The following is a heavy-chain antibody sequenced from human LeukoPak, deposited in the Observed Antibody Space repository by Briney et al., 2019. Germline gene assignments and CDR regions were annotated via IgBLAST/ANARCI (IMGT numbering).Heavy chain of an antibody. CDR2: FDREDDAP. CDR1: GYTLTELS. Sequence: ASVTVSCKVSGYTLTELSVHWVRQAPGKGLEWMGGFDREDDAPIYAQRFQGRVTMTGDTSTDTAYMELSSLRSEDTAVYYCATLDFYYDSSGRPLPPDWGQGTLVTVSS. J-gene: IGHJ4*02. D-gene: IGHD3-22*01. CDR3: ATLDFYYDSSGRPLPPD. V-gene: IGHV1-24*01.